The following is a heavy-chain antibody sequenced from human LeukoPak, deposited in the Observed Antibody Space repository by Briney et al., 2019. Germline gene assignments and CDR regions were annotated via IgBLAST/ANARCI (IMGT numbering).Heavy chain of an antibody. J-gene: IGHJ3*02. CDR1: GFTFSSYW. D-gene: IGHD3-10*01. V-gene: IGHV3-7*01. CDR2: IREDGSEK. CDR3: ARLPLFRGITGAFDI. Sequence: GGSLRLSCAASGFTFSSYWMTWVRQAPGKGLEWVANIREDGSEKYYVDSLKGRFTISRDNAKNSLYLQMSSLRAEDTAVYYCARLPLFRGITGAFDIWGQGTMVTVSA.